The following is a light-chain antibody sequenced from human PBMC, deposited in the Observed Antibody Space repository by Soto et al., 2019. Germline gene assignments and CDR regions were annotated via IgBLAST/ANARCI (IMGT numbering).Light chain of an antibody. CDR3: QQYGNSPQT. J-gene: IGKJ2*01. CDR1: QSVSSSF. CDR2: GAS. Sequence: ETVLTQSPGTLSLSPGERATLSCRASQSVSSSFLAWYQQKPGQAPRLLIYGASSRATGIPDRFSGSGPGTDFTLTISRLEPEDFAVYYCQQYGNSPQTFGQGTKLEIK. V-gene: IGKV3-20*01.